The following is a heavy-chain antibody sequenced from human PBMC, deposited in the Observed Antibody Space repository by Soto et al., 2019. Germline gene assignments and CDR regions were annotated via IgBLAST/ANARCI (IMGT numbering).Heavy chain of an antibody. CDR1: GYRFTNYW. J-gene: IGHJ4*02. D-gene: IGHD2-21*01. CDR2: IYPGGSDT. Sequence: PGESLKISCKGSGYRFTNYWIAWVRQMPGKGLEWMGIIYPGGSDTRYSPSFQGQVTISADKSIRTAYLQWSSLKASDTAMYYCASGDGPHRFDYWGQGALVTVSS. V-gene: IGHV5-51*01. CDR3: ASGDGPHRFDY.